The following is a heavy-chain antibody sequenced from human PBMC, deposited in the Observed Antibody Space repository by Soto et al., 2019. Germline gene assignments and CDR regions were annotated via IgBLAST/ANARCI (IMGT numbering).Heavy chain of an antibody. Sequence: ASVKVSCKASVGTFSSYAISWVRQAPGQGLEWMGGIIPIFGTANYAQKFQGRVTITADESTSTAYMELSSLRSEDTAVYYCAAPNDTLTGLAEYLPWLYWGRGTLVTVSS. V-gene: IGHV1-69*13. D-gene: IGHD3-9*01. CDR2: IIPIFGTA. J-gene: IGHJ4*02. CDR1: VGTFSSYA. CDR3: AAPNDTLTGLAEYLPWLY.